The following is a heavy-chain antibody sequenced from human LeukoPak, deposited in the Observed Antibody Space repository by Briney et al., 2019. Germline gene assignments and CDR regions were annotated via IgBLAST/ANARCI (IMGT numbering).Heavy chain of an antibody. D-gene: IGHD6-6*01. Sequence: GESLKISCKGSGYTFISHWIGWVRQMPGKGLEWMGIIYPGDSDTRYSPSFQGQVTISADKSISTAYLQWSSLKASDTAMYYCARLPYSSSSPFDYWGQGTLVTVSS. CDR3: ARLPYSSSSPFDY. J-gene: IGHJ4*02. V-gene: IGHV5-51*01. CDR2: IYPGDSDT. CDR1: GYTFISHW.